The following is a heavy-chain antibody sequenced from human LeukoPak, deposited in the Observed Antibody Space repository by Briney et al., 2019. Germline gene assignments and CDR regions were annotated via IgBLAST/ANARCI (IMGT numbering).Heavy chain of an antibody. Sequence: GRSLRLSCAASGFTFSSYAMHWVRQAPGKGLEWVAVISYDGGNKYYADSVKGRFTISRDNSKNTLYLQMNSLRAEDTAVYYCTKQLVPNYFDYWGQGTLVTVSS. D-gene: IGHD6-6*01. CDR2: ISYDGGNK. J-gene: IGHJ4*02. CDR1: GFTFSSYA. V-gene: IGHV3-30-3*01. CDR3: TKQLVPNYFDY.